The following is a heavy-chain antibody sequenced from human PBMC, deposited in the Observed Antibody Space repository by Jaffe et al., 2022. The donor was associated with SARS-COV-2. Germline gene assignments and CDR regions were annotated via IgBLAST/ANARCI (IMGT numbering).Heavy chain of an antibody. CDR2: IYARGST. V-gene: IGHV4-61*02. J-gene: IGHJ4*02. CDR1: GASISSAFYY. D-gene: IGHD4-17*01. Sequence: QVQLQESGPGLVKPSQTLSLTCTVSGASISSAFYYWTWIRRPAGKGLEWIGHIYARGSTNYNPSLKSRVTMSVDASKSQFSLRLSSVTAADTAVYYCATASRGDYGRFDCWGRGTLVTVSS. CDR3: ATASRGDYGRFDC.